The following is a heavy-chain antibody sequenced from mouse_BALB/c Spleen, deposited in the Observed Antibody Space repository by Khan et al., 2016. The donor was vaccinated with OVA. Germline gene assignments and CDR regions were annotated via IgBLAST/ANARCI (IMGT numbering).Heavy chain of an antibody. CDR1: GYSITSDYA. V-gene: IGHV3-2*02. J-gene: IGHJ2*01. CDR2: ISYSGRP. D-gene: IGHD1-1*01. Sequence: EVQLQESGPGLVKPSQSLSLTCTVTGYSITSDYAWNWIRQFPGNKLEWMGYISYSGRPSYNPSLKSRISITRDTSKNQFFLQLNSLTTEDTATYYCARSVTITTVVATDFDYWGQGTTLTVSS. CDR3: ARSVTITTVVATDFDY.